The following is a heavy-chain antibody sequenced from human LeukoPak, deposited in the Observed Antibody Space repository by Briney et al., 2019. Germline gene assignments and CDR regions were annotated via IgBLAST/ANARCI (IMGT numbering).Heavy chain of an antibody. V-gene: IGHV3-15*01. Sequence: GGSLRLSCAASGFSFSNAWMSWARQAPGKGLGWVGRIKSNTDDGTTNYAASVKGRFTISRDDSRNTLYLKMNSLKTEDTAVYYCTTVHHYYYGMDVWGQGTTVTVSS. CDR2: IKSNTDDGTT. J-gene: IGHJ6*02. CDR3: TTVHHYYYGMDV. CDR1: GFSFSNAW.